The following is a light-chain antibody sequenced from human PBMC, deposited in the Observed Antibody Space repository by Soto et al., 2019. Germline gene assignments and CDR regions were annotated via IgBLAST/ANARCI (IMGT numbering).Light chain of an antibody. Sequence: QAVLTQPASVCGSPGEVIAISCTGTSSDVGGYNYVSWYQQHPGKAPKLMIYDVSYRPSGVSDRFSGSKSGNTASLTISGLQSEDEADYYCDSYTSGSSYAFGTGTKVTVL. J-gene: IGLJ1*01. CDR2: DVS. V-gene: IGLV2-14*01. CDR3: DSYTSGSSYA. CDR1: SSDVGGYNY.